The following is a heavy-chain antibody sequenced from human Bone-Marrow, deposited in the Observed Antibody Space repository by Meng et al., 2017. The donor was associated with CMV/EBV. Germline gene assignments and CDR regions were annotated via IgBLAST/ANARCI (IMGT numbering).Heavy chain of an antibody. V-gene: IGHV3-48*03. CDR1: GFTFSSYE. D-gene: IGHD2-2*01. J-gene: IGHJ4*02. CDR2: ISVGGSTI. CDR3: ARDTTHIVVLPAASSFDY. Sequence: GESLKISCAASGFTFSSYEMNWVRQAPGKGPEWVSYISVGGSTIYYTDSVKGRFTISRDSSKNTLYLQMNSLRAEDTAVYYCARDTTHIVVLPAASSFDYWGQGTLVTVSS.